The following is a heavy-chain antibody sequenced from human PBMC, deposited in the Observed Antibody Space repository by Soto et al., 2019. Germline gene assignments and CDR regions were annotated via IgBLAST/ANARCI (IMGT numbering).Heavy chain of an antibody. Sequence: PSETLSLTCTVSGGSISSYYWSWIRQPPGKGLEWIGYIYYSGSTNYNPSLKSRVTISVDTSKNQFSLKLSSVTAADTAVYYCARDLGGSKIPSLYDYGDYQGPFFDYWGQGTLVTVSS. D-gene: IGHD4-17*01. CDR2: IYYSGST. J-gene: IGHJ4*02. CDR1: GGSISSYY. CDR3: ARDLGGSKIPSLYDYGDYQGPFFDY. V-gene: IGHV4-59*01.